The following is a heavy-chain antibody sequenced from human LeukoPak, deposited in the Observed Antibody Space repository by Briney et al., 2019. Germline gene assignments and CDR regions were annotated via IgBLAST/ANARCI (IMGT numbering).Heavy chain of an antibody. CDR1: GFTFSTYA. D-gene: IGHD6-6*01. J-gene: IGHJ3*02. CDR2: ISGSGATT. CDR3: AKGSSSSMPDAFDI. Sequence: PGGSLRLSCAVSGFTFSTYAMSWVRQAPGKGLEWVSAISGSGATTFYADSVKGRFTISRDNSKNTLYLQMNSLRAEDTAVYYCAKGSSSSMPDAFDIWGQGTMVTVSS. V-gene: IGHV3-23*01.